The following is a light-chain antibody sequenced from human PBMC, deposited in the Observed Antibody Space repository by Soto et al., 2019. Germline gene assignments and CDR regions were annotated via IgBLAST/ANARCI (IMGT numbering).Light chain of an antibody. J-gene: IGKJ2*01. V-gene: IGKV1-9*01. CDR2: AAS. CDR3: QQVSSYPYT. Sequence: DIQLTQSPSFLSASVGDRVTITCRASQAISSDFAWYQVKPGKAPQLLIYAASTLQSGVPSRFSGKGSATEFTLTISRLLPEDFATYYCQQVSSYPYTFGQGTKLEIK. CDR1: QAISSD.